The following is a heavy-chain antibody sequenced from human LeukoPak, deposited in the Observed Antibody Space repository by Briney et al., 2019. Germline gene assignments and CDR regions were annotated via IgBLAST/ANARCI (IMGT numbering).Heavy chain of an antibody. D-gene: IGHD3-22*01. CDR2: IYYSGST. CDR3: ARHVYDGRGQPWVSDY. CDR1: GGSISSSSYY. V-gene: IGHV4-39*01. J-gene: IGHJ4*02. Sequence: SETLSLTCTVSGGSISSSSYYWGWIRQPPGKGLEWIGSIYYSGSTYYNPSLKSRVTISVDTSKNQFSLKLSSVTAADTAVYYCARHVYDGRGQPWVSDYWGQGTLVTVSS.